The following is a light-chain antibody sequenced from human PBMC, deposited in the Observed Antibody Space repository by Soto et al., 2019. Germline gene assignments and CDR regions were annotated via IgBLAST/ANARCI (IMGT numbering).Light chain of an antibody. V-gene: IGLV2-18*02. CDR2: EVS. Sequence: QSALTQPPSVSGSPGQSVAISCTGTSRNVGSYNRVSWYQQPPGAAPKLMIYEVSNRPSGVPDRFSGSKSGNTAFLTISGLQAEDEADYYCNSYTGSSTYVFGTGTKVTVL. CDR3: NSYTGSSTYV. J-gene: IGLJ1*01. CDR1: SRNVGSYNR.